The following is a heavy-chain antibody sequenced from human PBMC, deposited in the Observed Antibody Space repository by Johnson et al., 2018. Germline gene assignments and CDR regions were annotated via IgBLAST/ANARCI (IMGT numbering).Heavy chain of an antibody. CDR2: T. CDR3: AREGPYESSGCYAFDM. J-gene: IGHJ3*02. CDR1: GFK. D-gene: IGHD3-22*01. Sequence: VQLQESGGGLVQPGGSLRFACAASGFKSWVRQAPENGLEWVSVTEKGRFTISRDNFKNMVYLQMNSLRAEDTAVYYCAREGPYESSGCYAFDMWGQGTTVTVSS. V-gene: IGHV3-66*01.